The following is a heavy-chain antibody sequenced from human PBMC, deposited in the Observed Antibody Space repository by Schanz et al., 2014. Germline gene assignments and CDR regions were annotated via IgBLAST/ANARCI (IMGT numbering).Heavy chain of an antibody. CDR1: GFTASSHS. V-gene: IGHV3-21*01. Sequence: EVQMVASGGGLVKPGGSMRLSCGVSGFTASSHSMNWVRQAQGKGLEWVSSISSRSSHIYYADSVKGRFTVSRDNAKNSVYLQMNGLRVEDTAVYYCVRERTNYGGNSYFFDHWGQGTLVTVSS. J-gene: IGHJ4*02. CDR3: VRERTNYGGNSYFFDH. D-gene: IGHD2-21*02. CDR2: ISSRSSHI.